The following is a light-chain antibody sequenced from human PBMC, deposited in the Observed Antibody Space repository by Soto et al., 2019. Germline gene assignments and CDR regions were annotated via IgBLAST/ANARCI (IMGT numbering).Light chain of an antibody. V-gene: IGLV2-23*02. CDR2: EVN. CDR1: SSDVGSCNC. CDR3: CSSVGSPNWV. Sequence: ALTQPASVSGSPGQSITISCTGTSSDVGSCNCVSWYQQHPGKAPTLMIYEVNKRPSGISNRFSGSKSGNTASLTISGLQAEDEADYYCCSSVGSPNWVFGGGTQLTVL. J-gene: IGLJ3*02.